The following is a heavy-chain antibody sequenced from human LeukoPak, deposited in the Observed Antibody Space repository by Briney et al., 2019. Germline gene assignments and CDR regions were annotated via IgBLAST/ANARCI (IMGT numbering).Heavy chain of an antibody. CDR2: IIPILGIA. D-gene: IGHD1-26*01. V-gene: IGHV1-69*04. J-gene: IGHJ4*02. CDR3: AREYSHIVGATLLGD. Sequence: GSSVKVSCKASGGTFSSYTISWVRQAPGQGLEWMGRIIPILGIANYAQKFQGRVTITADKSTSTAYMELSSLRSEDTAVYHCAREYSHIVGATLLGDWGQGTLVTVSS. CDR1: GGTFSSYT.